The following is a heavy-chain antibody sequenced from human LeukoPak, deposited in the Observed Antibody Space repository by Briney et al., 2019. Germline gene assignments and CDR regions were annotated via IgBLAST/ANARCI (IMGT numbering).Heavy chain of an antibody. D-gene: IGHD3-10*01. CDR1: GFTFSSYW. CDR2: IKQDGSEK. Sequence: PGGSLRLSCAASGFTFSSYWMSWVRQAPGKGLEWVANIKQDGSEKYYVDSVKGRFTISRDNAKNSLYLQMNSLRAEDTAVYYCARVATTWFGELLGYFDYWGQGTLVTVSS. V-gene: IGHV3-7*01. J-gene: IGHJ4*02. CDR3: ARVATTWFGELLGYFDY.